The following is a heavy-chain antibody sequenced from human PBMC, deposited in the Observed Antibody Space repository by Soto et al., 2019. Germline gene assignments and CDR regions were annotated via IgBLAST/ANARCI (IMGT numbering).Heavy chain of an antibody. D-gene: IGHD1-1*01. CDR2: IYSGGAT. CDR3: ARAGTYNWV. Sequence: EVQLVESGGGLVQPGGSLRLSCAASGFTVSNNYMRWVRQAPGKGLEWAPVIYSGGATYYADSVKGRFTISRDNSKNTLYLQMNSLRGEDTAVYYCARAGTYNWVGGQGILVTVSS. J-gene: IGHJ4*02. V-gene: IGHV3-66*01. CDR1: GFTVSNNY.